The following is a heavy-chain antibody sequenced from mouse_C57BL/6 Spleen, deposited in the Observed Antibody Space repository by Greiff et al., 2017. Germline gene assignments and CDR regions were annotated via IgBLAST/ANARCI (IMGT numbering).Heavy chain of an antibody. CDR1: GFTFSDYG. CDR2: ISNLAYSI. CDR3: ARLREDWYFDG. V-gene: IGHV5-15*01. Sequence: EVKVVESGGGLVQPGGSLKLSCAASGFTFSDYGMAWVRQAPRKGPEWVAFISNLAYSIYYADTVTGRFTISRENAKNTLYLEMSSLRSEDTAMYYCARLREDWYFDGWGTGTTVTVSS. D-gene: IGHD1-1*01. J-gene: IGHJ1*03.